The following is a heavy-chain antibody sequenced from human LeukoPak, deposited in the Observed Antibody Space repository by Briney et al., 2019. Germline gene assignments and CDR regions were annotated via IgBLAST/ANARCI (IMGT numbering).Heavy chain of an antibody. Sequence: SETLSLTCTVSGGSISGHHWTWIRQPPGTGLEGIGYFYDSGDFNYNPSLKSRVTIWMDMSNNQFSLTMSSVTAADPVMYYCARLLRPGGRKGDAFDIWGQGTLVTVSS. D-gene: IGHD1-26*01. J-gene: IGHJ3*02. CDR3: ARLLRPGGRKGDAFDI. CDR1: GGSISGHH. V-gene: IGHV4-59*08. CDR2: FYDSGDF.